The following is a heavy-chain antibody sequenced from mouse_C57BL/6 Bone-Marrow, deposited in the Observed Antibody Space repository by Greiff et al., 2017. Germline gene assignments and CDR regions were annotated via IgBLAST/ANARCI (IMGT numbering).Heavy chain of an antibody. D-gene: IGHD1-1*01. V-gene: IGHV14-2*01. J-gene: IGHJ1*03. CDR1: GFNIKDYY. Sequence: EVKLQESGAELVKPGASVKLSCTASGFNIKDYYMHWVKQRPEQGLEWIGRIDPEDGETKYAPKFQGKATITADTSSNTAYLQLSSLTSEDTAVYYWASITTVVDWYFDVWGTGTTVTVSS. CDR3: ASITTVVDWYFDV. CDR2: IDPEDGET.